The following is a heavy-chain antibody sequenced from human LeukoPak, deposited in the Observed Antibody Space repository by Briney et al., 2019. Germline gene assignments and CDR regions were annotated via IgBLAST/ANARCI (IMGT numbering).Heavy chain of an antibody. V-gene: IGHV3-30*04. D-gene: IGHD6-6*01. J-gene: IGHJ4*02. CDR2: ISYDGSNK. Sequence: GRSLRLSCAASGFTFSSYAMHWVRQAPGKGLEWVAVISYDGSNKYYADSVKGRFTISRDNSKNTLYLQMNSLRAEDTAVYYCARDAIAARHTSGVVLDYWGQGTLVTVSS. CDR3: ARDAIAARHTSGVVLDY. CDR1: GFTFSSYA.